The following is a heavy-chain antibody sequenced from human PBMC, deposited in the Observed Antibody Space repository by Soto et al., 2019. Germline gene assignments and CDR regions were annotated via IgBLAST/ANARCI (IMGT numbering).Heavy chain of an antibody. V-gene: IGHV1-69*19. Sequence: QVQLVQSGAEMKKPGSSVKVSCQSSGGTFNTYAMSWVRQAPGQGPEWMGNIDPMFGTANYAPKFQGRVTITADDSTGTSYMQLIRLTSADTALYFCAREVQIHAPAFAYWGQGTRVTVSS. J-gene: IGHJ4*02. CDR3: AREVQIHAPAFAY. CDR2: IDPMFGTA. CDR1: GGTFNTYA.